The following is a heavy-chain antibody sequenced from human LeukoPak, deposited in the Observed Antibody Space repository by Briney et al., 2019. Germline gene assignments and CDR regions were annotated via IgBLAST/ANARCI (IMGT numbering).Heavy chain of an antibody. J-gene: IGHJ4*02. CDR1: GGSVNSGSYY. CDR2: IYYSGST. Sequence: SETLSLTCTVSGGSVNSGSYYWNWIRQPPGRGLEWIGYIYYSGSTNYNPSLKSRVTISVDTSKNQFSLKLSSVTAADTAVYYCARAAYSGSYHSDYWGQGTLVTVSS. D-gene: IGHD1-26*01. CDR3: ARAAYSGSYHSDY. V-gene: IGHV4-61*01.